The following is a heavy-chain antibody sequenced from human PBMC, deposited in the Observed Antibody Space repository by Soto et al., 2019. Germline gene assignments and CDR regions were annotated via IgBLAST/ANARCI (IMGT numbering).Heavy chain of an antibody. J-gene: IGHJ6*02. Sequence: PGGSLRLSCAASGFTVSSNYMSWVRQSPGKGLEWVSVIYSGGSTYYADSVKGRFTISRDNSKNTLYLQMNSLRAEDTAVYYCARGWLSGYYGMDVWGQGTTVTVS. CDR1: GFTVSSNY. D-gene: IGHD3-22*01. CDR2: IYSGGST. V-gene: IGHV3-53*01. CDR3: ARGWLSGYYGMDV.